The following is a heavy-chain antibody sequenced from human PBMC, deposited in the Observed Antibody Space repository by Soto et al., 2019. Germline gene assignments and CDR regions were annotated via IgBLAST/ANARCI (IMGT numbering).Heavy chain of an antibody. CDR2: ISAYNGNT. V-gene: IGHV1-18*01. J-gene: IGHJ4*02. Sequence: QVQLVQSGAEVKKPGASVKVSCTASGYTFTSYGISWVRQAPGQVLEWMGWISAYNGNTNYAQKLQGRVTMTTDTSTSTAYMELRSLRSDDTAVYYCARVVESTLIEPVKSDYCGQGPLVTVSS. D-gene: IGHD2-2*01. CDR1: GYTFTSYG. CDR3: ARVVESTLIEPVKSDY.